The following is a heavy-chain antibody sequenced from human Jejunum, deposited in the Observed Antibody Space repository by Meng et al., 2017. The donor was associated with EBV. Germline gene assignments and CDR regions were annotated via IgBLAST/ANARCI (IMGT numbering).Heavy chain of an antibody. CDR1: WCPISSHNW. CDR2: IYHSGFV. J-gene: IGHJ4*02. D-gene: IGHD3-16*02. CDR3: SHYIWGSYPAGAY. V-gene: IGHV4-4*02. Sequence: VQSEEAGPGRGTPSKASSLTLRYSWCPISSHNWWSWVRQPPGKGLEWIGEIYHSGFVNYNPSLKSRVTISVDKSMNQFFLRLTSVNAADKAGYYCSHYIWGSYPAGAYWGQGTLVTVSS.